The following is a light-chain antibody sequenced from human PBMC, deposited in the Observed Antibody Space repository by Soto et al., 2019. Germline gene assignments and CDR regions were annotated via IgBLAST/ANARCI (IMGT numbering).Light chain of an antibody. CDR3: QQYDSTPGA. CDR2: WAS. J-gene: IGKJ1*01. Sequence: DIVMTQSPDSLAVSLGERATINCKSSQSVLYSSNNKNYLAWYQQKPGQPPKLLIYWASTRESGVPDRCSGSGSGTDFTLTISILEAEDVAVYYCQQYDSTPGAFGQGTKVEIK. V-gene: IGKV4-1*01. CDR1: QSVLYSSNNKNY.